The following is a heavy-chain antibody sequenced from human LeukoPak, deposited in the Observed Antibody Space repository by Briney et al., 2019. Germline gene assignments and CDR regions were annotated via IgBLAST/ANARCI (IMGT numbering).Heavy chain of an antibody. V-gene: IGHV3-74*01. Sequence: PGGSLRLSCAASGFTFSSYWMHWVRQAPGKGLVWLSRINSDGYSISYADSVKGRFTISRDNAKNTLYPQMNTLRAEDTAMYYCARGIAVAGTDYWGQGTLVTVSS. CDR1: GFTFSSYW. CDR2: INSDGYSI. D-gene: IGHD6-19*01. CDR3: ARGIAVAGTDY. J-gene: IGHJ4*02.